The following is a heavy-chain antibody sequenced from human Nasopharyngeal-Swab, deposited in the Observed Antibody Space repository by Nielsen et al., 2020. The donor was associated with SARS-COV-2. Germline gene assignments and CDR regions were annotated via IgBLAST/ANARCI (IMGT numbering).Heavy chain of an antibody. V-gene: IGHV1-69*01. D-gene: IGHD1-1*01. CDR2: IIPIFGTA. Sequence: WVRQAPGQGLEWMGGIIPIFGTANYAQRFQGRVTITADESTSTAYMELSSLRSEDTAVYYCARPHRRLTSYYYYGMDVWGQGTTVTVSS. J-gene: IGHJ6*02. CDR3: ARPHRRLTSYYYYGMDV.